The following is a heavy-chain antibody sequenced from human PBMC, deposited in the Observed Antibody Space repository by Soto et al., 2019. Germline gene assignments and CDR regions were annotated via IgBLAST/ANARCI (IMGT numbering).Heavy chain of an antibody. D-gene: IGHD2-15*01. V-gene: IGHV3-30-3*01. Sequence: GGSLRLSCAASGFTFSSYAMHWVRQAPGKGLEWVAVISYDGSNKYYADSVKGRFTISRDNSKNTLYLQMNSLRAEDTAVYYCARDVGHFGRGGSYFDYWGQGTLVTVSS. CDR2: ISYDGSNK. CDR1: GFTFSSYA. CDR3: ARDVGHFGRGGSYFDY. J-gene: IGHJ4*02.